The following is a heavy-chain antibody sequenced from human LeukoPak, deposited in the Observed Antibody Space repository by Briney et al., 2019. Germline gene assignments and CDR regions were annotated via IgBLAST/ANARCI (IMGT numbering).Heavy chain of an antibody. Sequence: GASVKVSCKASGYTFTSYDINWVRQATGQGLEWMGWMNPNSGNTGYAQKFQGRVTMTRNTSISTAYMELSSLRSEDTAVYYCARVMTGDVLRYFDWLPSYGEVDYWGQGTLVTVSS. J-gene: IGHJ4*02. D-gene: IGHD3-9*01. V-gene: IGHV1-8*01. CDR1: GYTFTSYD. CDR2: MNPNSGNT. CDR3: ARVMTGDVLRYFDWLPSYGEVDY.